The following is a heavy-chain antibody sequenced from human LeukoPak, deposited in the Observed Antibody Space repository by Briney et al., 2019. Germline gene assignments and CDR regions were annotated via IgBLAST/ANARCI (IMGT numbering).Heavy chain of an antibody. Sequence: PGGSLRLSCAASGFTFSSYGMHWVRQAPGKGLEWVAVISYDGSNKYYADSVKGRFTISRDNSKNTLYLQMNSLRAEDTAVYYCAKDRNGYSYGFIPWFDPWGQGTLVTVSS. CDR2: ISYDGSNK. J-gene: IGHJ5*02. CDR3: AKDRNGYSYGFIPWFDP. D-gene: IGHD5-18*01. CDR1: GFTFSSYG. V-gene: IGHV3-30*18.